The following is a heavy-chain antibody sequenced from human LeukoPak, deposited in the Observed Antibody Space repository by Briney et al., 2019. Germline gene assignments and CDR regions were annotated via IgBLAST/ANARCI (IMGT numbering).Heavy chain of an antibody. J-gene: IGHJ4*02. CDR1: GGSISSDDYY. D-gene: IGHD5-24*01. CDR3: ARARDGYIFDY. Sequence: SETLSLTCTVSGGSISSDDYYWSWIRQPPGRGREWIGFIYYSGSTYYKPSLKSRVTISMDTSKNQFSLRLSSVTAADTAVYYCARARDGYIFDYWGQGTLVTVSS. V-gene: IGHV4-30-4*08. CDR2: IYYSGST.